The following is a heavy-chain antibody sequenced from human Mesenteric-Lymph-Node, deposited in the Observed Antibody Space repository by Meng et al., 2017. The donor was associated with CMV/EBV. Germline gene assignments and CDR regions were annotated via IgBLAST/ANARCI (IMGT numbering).Heavy chain of an antibody. CDR2: ISRSSSFI. CDR1: GFTFDTYS. CDR3: ARDSAISGWYYFDY. V-gene: IGHV3-21*01. Sequence: GESLKISCAASGFTFDTYSMNWVRQAPGKGLEWVSTISRSSSFIYYADSLKGRFTVSRDNAKNSLYLQMNSLRAEDTAVYYCARDSAISGWYYFDYWGQGALITVSS. J-gene: IGHJ4*02. D-gene: IGHD6-19*01.